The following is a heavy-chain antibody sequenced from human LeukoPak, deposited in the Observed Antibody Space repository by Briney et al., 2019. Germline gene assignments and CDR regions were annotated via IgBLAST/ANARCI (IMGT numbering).Heavy chain of an antibody. CDR1: GGSISSSSYY. Sequence: SETLSLTCTVSGGSISSSSYYWGWIRQPPGKGLEWIGSIYYSGSTYYNPSLKSRVTISVDTSKNQFSLKLSSVTAADTAVYYCARVTSPPIGDIVATIRRGGGQNWFDPWGQGTLVTVSS. J-gene: IGHJ5*02. V-gene: IGHV4-39*07. CDR3: ARVTSPPIGDIVATIRRGGGQNWFDP. D-gene: IGHD5-12*01. CDR2: IYYSGST.